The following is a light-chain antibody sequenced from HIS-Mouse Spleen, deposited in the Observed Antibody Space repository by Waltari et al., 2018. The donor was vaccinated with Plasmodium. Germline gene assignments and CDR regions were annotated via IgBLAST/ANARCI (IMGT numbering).Light chain of an antibody. J-gene: IGKJ2*01. CDR2: KVS. CDR1: QSLVYSDGNTY. Sequence: DVVMTQSPLSLPVTLGQPASISCRSSQSLVYSDGNTYLNWFQQRPGQSPRRLIYKVSNRDSGVPDRFGGSGSGTDFTLKISRVEAEDVGVYYCMQGTHWPPYTFGQGTKLEI. V-gene: IGKV2-30*01. CDR3: MQGTHWPPYT.